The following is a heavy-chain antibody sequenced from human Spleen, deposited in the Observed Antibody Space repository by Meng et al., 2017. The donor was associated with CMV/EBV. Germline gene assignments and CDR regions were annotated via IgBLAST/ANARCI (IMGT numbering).Heavy chain of an antibody. CDR1: GFTFSSYG. V-gene: IGHV3-30*02. CDR3: AKIFPSDYYRYSMDV. D-gene: IGHD3-3*01. Sequence: GESLKISCAASGFTFSSYGMHWVRQAPGKGLEWVAFIRYDGSNKYYADSVKGRFTISRDNSKNTLYLQMNRLRAEDTAVYYCAKIFPSDYYRYSMDVWGQGTTVTVSS. J-gene: IGHJ6*02. CDR2: IRYDGSNK.